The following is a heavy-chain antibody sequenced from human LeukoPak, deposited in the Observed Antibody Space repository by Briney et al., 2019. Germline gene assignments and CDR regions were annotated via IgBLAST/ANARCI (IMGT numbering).Heavy chain of an antibody. CDR2: ISVSSNYI. Sequence: KPGGSLRLSCAASGYTFSSFSINWVRQAPGKGLEWVSSISVSSNYIYYSDSVRGRFSISRDDATDSLYLQMNSLRAEDTAVYYCVRLRRNGDPSGFYYYYDYWGQGTLVTVSS. J-gene: IGHJ4*02. CDR3: VRLRRNGDPSGFYYYYDY. V-gene: IGHV3-21*01. CDR1: GYTFSSFS. D-gene: IGHD3-22*01.